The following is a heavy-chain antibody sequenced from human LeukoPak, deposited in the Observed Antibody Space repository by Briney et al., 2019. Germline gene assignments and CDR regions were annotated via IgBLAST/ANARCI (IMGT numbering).Heavy chain of an antibody. CDR1: GFTFSSYW. CDR3: ARDQAPYDYVWGSYLDY. CDR2: IKQDGSEK. Sequence: GGSLRLSCAASGFTFSSYWMSWLRQAPGKGLEWVANIKQDGSEKYYVDSVKGRFTISRDNAKNSLYLQMNSLRAEDTAVYSCARDQAPYDYVWGSYLDYWGQGTLVTVSS. D-gene: IGHD3-16*01. V-gene: IGHV3-7*01. J-gene: IGHJ4*02.